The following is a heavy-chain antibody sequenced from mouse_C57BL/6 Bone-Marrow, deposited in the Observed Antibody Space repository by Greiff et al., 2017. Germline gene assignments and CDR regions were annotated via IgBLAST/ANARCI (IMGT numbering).Heavy chain of an antibody. CDR2: IDPSDSYT. CDR3: AREVLLRYRPWYFDV. Sequence: QVQLQQPGAELVRPGTSVKLSCKASGYTFTSYWMHWVKQRPGQGLEWIGVIDPSDSYTNYNQKFKGKATLTVYTSSSTAYMQLSSLTSEDSAVYYCAREVLLRYRPWYFDVWGTGTTVTVSS. V-gene: IGHV1-59*01. D-gene: IGHD1-1*01. CDR1: GYTFTSYW. J-gene: IGHJ1*03.